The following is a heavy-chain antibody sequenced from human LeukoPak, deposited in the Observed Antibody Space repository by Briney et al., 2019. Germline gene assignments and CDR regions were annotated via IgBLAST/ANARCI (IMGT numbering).Heavy chain of an antibody. J-gene: IGHJ3*02. CDR1: GFTFSSYA. CDR2: ISYDGSNK. V-gene: IGHV3-30-3*01. CDR3: ARNGAVAGTPRXFDI. Sequence: PGGSLRLSCAASGFTFSSYAMHWVRQAPGKGLEWVAVISYDGSNKYYADSVKGRFTISRDNSKNTLYLQMNSLRAEDTAVYYCARNGAVAGTPRXFDIWGQGTMVTVSS. D-gene: IGHD6-19*01.